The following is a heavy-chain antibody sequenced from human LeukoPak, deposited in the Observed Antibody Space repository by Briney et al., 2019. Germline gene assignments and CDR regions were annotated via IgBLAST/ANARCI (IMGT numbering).Heavy chain of an antibody. V-gene: IGHV3-23*01. Sequence: GGSLRLSCAASGFTFSNYTMSRLRQAPGKGLEWVSGISGSAGGTYYADSVKGRFTISRDNSQNTLYLQMNSLRAEDTAVYYCAKGLRRDAFDIWGQGTMVTVSS. CDR3: AKGLRRDAFDI. CDR2: ISGSAGGT. CDR1: GFTFSNYT. J-gene: IGHJ3*02.